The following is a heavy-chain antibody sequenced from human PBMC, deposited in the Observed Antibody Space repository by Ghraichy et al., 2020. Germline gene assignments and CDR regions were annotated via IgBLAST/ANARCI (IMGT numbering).Heavy chain of an antibody. D-gene: IGHD3-22*01. J-gene: IGHJ5*02. V-gene: IGHV4-34*01. Sequence: SETLSLTCAVYGGSFSGYSWSWIRQPPGKGLEWIGEIDHSGSTNYNPSLKSRLTISVDTSKNPFSLKLSSVTAADTAVYYCAPMGNYYVRSGYPPWGQGTLVTVSS. CDR2: IDHSGST. CDR1: GGSFSGYS. CDR3: APMGNYYVRSGYPP.